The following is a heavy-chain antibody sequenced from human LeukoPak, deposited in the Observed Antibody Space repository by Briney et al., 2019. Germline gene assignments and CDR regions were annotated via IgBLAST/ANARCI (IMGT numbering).Heavy chain of an antibody. J-gene: IGHJ5*02. CDR2: INLSGGST. V-gene: IGHV1-46*01. D-gene: IGHD3-9*01. CDR1: GYTFTSYY. CDR3: ARDPVLRYFDWLLPAGNWFDP. Sequence: ASVKVSCKASGYTFTSYYMHWVRQAPGQGLEWMGIINLSGGSTSYAQKFQGRVTMTRNTSISTAYMELSSLRSEDTAVYYCARDPVLRYFDWLLPAGNWFDPWGQGTLVTVSS.